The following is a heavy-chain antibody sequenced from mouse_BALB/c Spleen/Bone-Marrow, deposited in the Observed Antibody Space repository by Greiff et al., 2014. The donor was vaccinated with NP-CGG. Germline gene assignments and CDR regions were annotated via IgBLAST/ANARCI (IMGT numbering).Heavy chain of an antibody. Sequence: EVHLVESGGGLVKPGGSLKLSCAASGFTFSDYYMYWVRQTPEKRLEWVATISDGGSYTYYPDSVKGRFTISGDNAKNNLYLQMSSLKSEDTAMYYCARVVTTATLYWYFDVWGAGTTVTVSS. V-gene: IGHV5-4*02. CDR1: GFTFSDYY. CDR2: ISDGGSYT. D-gene: IGHD1-2*01. J-gene: IGHJ1*01. CDR3: ARVVTTATLYWYFDV.